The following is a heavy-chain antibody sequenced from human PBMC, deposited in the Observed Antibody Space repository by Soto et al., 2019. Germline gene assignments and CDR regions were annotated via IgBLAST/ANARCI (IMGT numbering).Heavy chain of an antibody. V-gene: IGHV3-7*01. CDR3: ARGESSTSGYHIDY. Sequence: GGSMRLSCAASGFTFSSYWMSWVRQAPGKGLEWVANIKQDGSEKYYVDSVKGRFTISRDNAKNSLYLQMNSLRAEDTAVYYCARGESSTSGYHIDYWGQGTLVTVSS. J-gene: IGHJ4*02. D-gene: IGHD2-2*01. CDR2: IKQDGSEK. CDR1: GFTFSSYW.